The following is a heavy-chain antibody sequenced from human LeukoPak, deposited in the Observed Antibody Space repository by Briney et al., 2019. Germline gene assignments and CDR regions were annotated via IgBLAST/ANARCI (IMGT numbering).Heavy chain of an antibody. CDR1: GDSISNSRHY. V-gene: IGHV4-61*02. D-gene: IGHD3-10*01. Sequence: SETLSLTCTVSGDSISNSRHYWSWIRQPAGKALEWIGRIYPSGNTNYNPSLKSRVTMSVDTSKNQFSLKLSSVTAADTAVYSCARGSVRGEFDPWGQGTLVTVSS. CDR2: IYPSGNT. J-gene: IGHJ5*02. CDR3: ARGSVRGEFDP.